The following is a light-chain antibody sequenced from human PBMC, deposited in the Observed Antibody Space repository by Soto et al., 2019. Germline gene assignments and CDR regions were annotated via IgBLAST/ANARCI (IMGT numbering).Light chain of an antibody. V-gene: IGLV2-8*01. CDR1: SSDVGGYNY. Sequence: QSALTQPPSASGSPGQSVTISCTGTSSDVGGYNYVSWYQHHPGKAPKLIIYEVYKRPSGVPDRLSGSKSGNTAALPVSGLQAEAEADYYCSSYVGTNRYVFGPGTKVTVL. J-gene: IGLJ1*01. CDR2: EVY. CDR3: SSYVGTNRYV.